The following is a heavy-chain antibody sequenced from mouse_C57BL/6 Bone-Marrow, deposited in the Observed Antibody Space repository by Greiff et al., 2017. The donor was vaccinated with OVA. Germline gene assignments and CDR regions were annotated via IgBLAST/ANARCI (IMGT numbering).Heavy chain of an antibody. CDR2: LSNGGGST. CDR3: ARQGGNYMYYFDY. Sequence: EVKLVESGGGLVQPGGSLKLSCAASGFTFSDYYMYWVRQTPEKRLEWVAYLSNGGGSTYYPDTVKGRFPISRYNAKNTLYLQMSRLKSEDTAMYYCARQGGNYMYYFDYWGQGTTLTVSS. D-gene: IGHD2-1*01. CDR1: GFTFSDYY. J-gene: IGHJ2*01. V-gene: IGHV5-12*01.